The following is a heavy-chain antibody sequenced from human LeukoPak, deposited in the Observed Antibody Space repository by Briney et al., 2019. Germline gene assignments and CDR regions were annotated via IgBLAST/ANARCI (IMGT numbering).Heavy chain of an antibody. V-gene: IGHV4-61*01. Sequence: PSGTLSLTCTVSGGSLSSSSDYWSWIRQPPGKGLEWIGYIYYSGSTNYNPSLKSRVTIPVDTSKNQFSLKLSSVTAADTAVYYCARDRFGSSWPRAGNWFDPWGQGTLVTVSS. CDR3: ARDRFGSSWPRAGNWFDP. J-gene: IGHJ5*02. CDR1: GGSLSSSSDY. CDR2: IYYSGST. D-gene: IGHD6-13*01.